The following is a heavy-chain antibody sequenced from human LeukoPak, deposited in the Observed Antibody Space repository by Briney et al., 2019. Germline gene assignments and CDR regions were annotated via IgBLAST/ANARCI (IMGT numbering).Heavy chain of an antibody. J-gene: IGHJ5*02. Sequence: SVKVSCKASGGTFSSYTINWVRQAPGQGLEWLGGIIPMFGTAKYAQKFQGRVTITTDESTTTAYMELISLRFEDTAVYYCVRRQALRGRHRAFDPWGQGTLVTVTS. CDR2: IIPMFGTA. CDR1: GGTFSSYT. V-gene: IGHV1-69*05. CDR3: VRRQALRGRHRAFDP. D-gene: IGHD6-25*01.